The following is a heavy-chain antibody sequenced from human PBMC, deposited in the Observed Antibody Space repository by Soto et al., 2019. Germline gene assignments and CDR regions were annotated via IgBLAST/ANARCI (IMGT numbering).Heavy chain of an antibody. D-gene: IGHD2-15*01. V-gene: IGHV4-38-2*02. CDR2: IYHSGNT. CDR1: GYSISSGYY. Sequence: SETLSLTCAVSGYSISSGYYWGWIRQPPGKGLEWIGSIYHSGNTYYNPSLKGRVTISVDTSKNQFSLKLSSVTAADTAVYYCARDWGCRGGSCYYFDYWGQGNMVTVYS. CDR3: ARDWGCRGGSCYYFDY. J-gene: IGHJ4*02.